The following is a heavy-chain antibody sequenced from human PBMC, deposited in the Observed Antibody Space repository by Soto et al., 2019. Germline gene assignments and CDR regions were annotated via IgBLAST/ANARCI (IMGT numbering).Heavy chain of an antibody. CDR3: ARDLTTVTTSPYYYYYYMDV. Sequence: GASVKVSCKASGYTFTSYYMHWVRQAPGQGLEWMGIINPSGGSTSYAQKFQGRVTMTRDTSTSTVYMELSSLRSEDTAVYYCARDLTTVTTSPYYYYYYMDVWGKGTTVTVSS. CDR2: INPSGGST. D-gene: IGHD4-17*01. V-gene: IGHV1-46*03. CDR1: GYTFTSYY. J-gene: IGHJ6*03.